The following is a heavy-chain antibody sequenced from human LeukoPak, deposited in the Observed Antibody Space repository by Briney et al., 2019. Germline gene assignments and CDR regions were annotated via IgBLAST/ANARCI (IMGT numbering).Heavy chain of an antibody. D-gene: IGHD5-24*01. CDR2: IKPSGDNT. Sequence: GASVKVSCKTSGYTFTSYNLHWVRQAPGQRLERMGIIKPSGDNTHYAQKFQGRFTMTSDTSTSSVYMELSSLISADTAVYYCARVRDGYNDAYDIWGQGTMVTVTS. CDR1: GYTFTSYN. J-gene: IGHJ3*02. V-gene: IGHV1-46*01. CDR3: ARVRDGYNDAYDI.